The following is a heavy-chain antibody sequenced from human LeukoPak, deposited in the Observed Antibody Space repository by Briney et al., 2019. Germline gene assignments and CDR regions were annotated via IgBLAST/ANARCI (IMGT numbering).Heavy chain of an antibody. Sequence: GGSLRLSCAASGFTFSSYALSWVRQAPGKGLEWVSGINDSGGSTYYADSVKGRFTISRDNSKNTLYLQMNSLRAEDTAVYYCAKDGWVAFGSSWYPNWFDPWGQGTLVTVSS. J-gene: IGHJ5*02. CDR3: AKDGWVAFGSSWYPNWFDP. CDR2: INDSGGST. V-gene: IGHV3-23*01. CDR1: GFTFSSYA. D-gene: IGHD6-13*01.